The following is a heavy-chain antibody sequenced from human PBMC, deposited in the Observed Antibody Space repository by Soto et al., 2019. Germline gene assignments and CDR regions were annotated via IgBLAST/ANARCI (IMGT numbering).Heavy chain of an antibody. CDR1: GFTFSSYA. D-gene: IGHD3-3*01. Sequence: GGSLRLSCAASGFTFSSYAMHWVRQAPGKGLEWVAVISYDGSNKYYADSVKGRFTISRDNSKNTLYLQMNSLTAEDTAIYYCAKQNTIFGVVIPLYYYGMDVWGQGTTVTVSS. CDR3: AKQNTIFGVVIPLYYYGMDV. J-gene: IGHJ6*02. V-gene: IGHV3-30-3*02. CDR2: ISYDGSNK.